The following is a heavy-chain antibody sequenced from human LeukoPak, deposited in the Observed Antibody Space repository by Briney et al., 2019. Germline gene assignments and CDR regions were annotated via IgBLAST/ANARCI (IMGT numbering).Heavy chain of an antibody. CDR2: IRRDETNS. Sequence: GGSLRLSCAVSGFNLNSYAMHWVRQAPGKGLEWVAVIRRDETNSFYAGSVQGRFTISRDTSKKLLYLQMNSLRVEDTAVYYCAKEYTPSSPLGELDSWGQGTLVTVSS. D-gene: IGHD6-6*01. CDR3: AKEYTPSSPLGELDS. J-gene: IGHJ4*02. CDR1: GFNLNSYA. V-gene: IGHV3-30*02.